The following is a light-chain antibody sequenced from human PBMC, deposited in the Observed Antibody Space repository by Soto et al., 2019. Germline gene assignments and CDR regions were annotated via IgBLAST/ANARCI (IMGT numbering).Light chain of an antibody. V-gene: IGLV1-44*01. Sequence: QSVLTQPPSASGTPGQRVTISCSGSSSNIGSNTVNWYQQLPGTAPKLLIYSNNQRPSGVPDRFSGSKSGTSASLAISGPRSEDEADYYCAAWDDSLNGHVFGTGTKVTVL. CDR3: AAWDDSLNGHV. J-gene: IGLJ1*01. CDR2: SNN. CDR1: SSNIGSNT.